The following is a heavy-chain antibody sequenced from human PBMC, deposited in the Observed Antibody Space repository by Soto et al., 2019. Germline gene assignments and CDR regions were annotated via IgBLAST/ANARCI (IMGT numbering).Heavy chain of an antibody. D-gene: IGHD4-17*01. CDR2: ISYDGSNK. Sequence: GGSLRLSCAASGFTFSSYAMHWVRQAPGKGLEWVAVISYDGSNKYYADSVKGRFTISRDNSKNTLYLQMNSLRAEDTAVYYCARSSETVTDAFDIWGQGTMVTVSS. V-gene: IGHV3-30*04. J-gene: IGHJ3*02. CDR1: GFTFSSYA. CDR3: ARSSETVTDAFDI.